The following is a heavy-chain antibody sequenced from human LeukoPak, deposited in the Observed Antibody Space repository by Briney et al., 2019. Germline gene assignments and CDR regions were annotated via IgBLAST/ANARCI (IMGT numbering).Heavy chain of an antibody. V-gene: IGHV3-66*01. D-gene: IGHD5-24*01. CDR3: ASRDKGYYYGMDV. CDR1: GFTVSGNY. CDR2: LYSGGST. J-gene: IGHJ6*02. Sequence: GSLRLSCAASGFTVSGNYMSWVRQPLGKGLEWVSLLYSGGSTYYADSVKGRFSISRDNSKNTLYLQMNSLRAEDTAVYYCASRDKGYYYGMDVWGQGTTVTVSS.